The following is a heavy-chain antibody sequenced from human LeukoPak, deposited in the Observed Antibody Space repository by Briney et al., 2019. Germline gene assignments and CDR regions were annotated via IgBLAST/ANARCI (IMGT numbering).Heavy chain of an antibody. D-gene: IGHD6-13*01. CDR3: ARRQLIRGRDYYYMDV. V-gene: IGHV4-34*01. J-gene: IGHJ6*03. CDR1: GGSFNGYY. CDR2: INHSGST. Sequence: SETLSLTCAVDGGSFNGYYWNWIRQIPGKGLEWIGEINHSGSTNYNPSLKSRVAISVDTPKKQFSLKLKSVTAADTAAYYCARRQLIRGRDYYYMDVWGKGTTVTVSS.